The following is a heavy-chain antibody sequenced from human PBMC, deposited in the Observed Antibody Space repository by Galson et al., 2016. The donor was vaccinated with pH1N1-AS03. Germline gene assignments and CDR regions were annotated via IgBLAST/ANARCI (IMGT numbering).Heavy chain of an antibody. CDR2: IRAKAYNYAT. D-gene: IGHD6-13*01. J-gene: IGHJ5*02. V-gene: IGHV3-73*01. CDR3: TRHPRRAAGGLGGFDP. CDR1: GFTISGSA. Sequence: SLRLSCAASGFTISGSAMHWVRQTSGKGLEWIGRIRAKAYNYATEYAAPVRGRFTISKDDSKNTAFLQMNSLKIEDTAVYYCTRHPRRAAGGLGGFDPWGQGTLVTVSS.